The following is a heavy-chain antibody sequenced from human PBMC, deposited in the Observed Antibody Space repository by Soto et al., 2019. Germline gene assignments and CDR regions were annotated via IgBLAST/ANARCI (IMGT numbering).Heavy chain of an antibody. CDR1: GGSISNCY. CDR3: ARADTAMTTPFDY. J-gene: IGHJ4*02. D-gene: IGHD5-18*01. Sequence: ETLSLTCTVSGGSISNCYWNWIRQPPGKGLEWIGYVDYSGTANYNPSLKSRVSMSVDTSKNQLSLKVTSVTAADTAMYYCARADTAMTTPFDYWGQGTLVTVSS. V-gene: IGHV4-59*12. CDR2: VDYSGTA.